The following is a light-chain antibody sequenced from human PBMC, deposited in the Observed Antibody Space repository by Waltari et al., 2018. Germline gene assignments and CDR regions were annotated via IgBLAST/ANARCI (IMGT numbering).Light chain of an antibody. CDR2: AAS. CDR3: QQHNSHPFT. CDR1: QTISSY. Sequence: DIQMTQSPSPLSASVGDRVTITCRASQTISSYLAWYQQKPGKVPKLLIYAASSWESGVPSRFSGSGSGTEFTLTISSLQPEDFATYYCQQHNSHPFTFGPGTKLDIK. J-gene: IGKJ3*01. V-gene: IGKV1-17*03.